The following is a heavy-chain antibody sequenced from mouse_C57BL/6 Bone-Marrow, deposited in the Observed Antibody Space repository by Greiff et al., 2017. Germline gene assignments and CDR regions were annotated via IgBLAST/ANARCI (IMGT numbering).Heavy chain of an antibody. CDR1: GYTFTSYW. D-gene: IGHD3-2*02. V-gene: IGHV1-64*01. CDR3: ARQLRLRFYWYFDV. J-gene: IGHJ1*03. Sequence: VQLQQPGAELVKPGASVKLSCKASGYTFTSYWMHWVTQRPGQGLEWIGMIHPNSGSTNYNEKFKSKATLTVDKSSSTAYMQLSSLTSEDSAVYYCARQLRLRFYWYFDVWGTGTTVTVSS. CDR2: IHPNSGST.